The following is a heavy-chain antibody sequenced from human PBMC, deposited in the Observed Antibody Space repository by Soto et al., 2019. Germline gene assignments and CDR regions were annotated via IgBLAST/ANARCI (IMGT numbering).Heavy chain of an antibody. Sequence: ASVKVSCKASGYTFINNYIHWVRQAPGKGLEWMGGFDPRDGKTTYAQKFQGRVTMTEDTSTDTAYMELSSLRSEDTAVYYCATGISGNDAFDIWGQGTMVTVSS. CDR1: GYTFINNY. D-gene: IGHD1-26*01. V-gene: IGHV1-24*01. CDR3: ATGISGNDAFDI. J-gene: IGHJ3*02. CDR2: FDPRDGKT.